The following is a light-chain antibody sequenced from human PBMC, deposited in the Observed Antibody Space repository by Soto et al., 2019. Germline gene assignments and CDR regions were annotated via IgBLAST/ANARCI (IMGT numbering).Light chain of an antibody. CDR3: QVWASSTDLYV. J-gene: IGLJ1*01. V-gene: IGLV3-21*02. CDR1: NIGGKT. Sequence: SYELTXPPSVSVAPGQTATITCGGNNIGGKTVHWYQQKPGQAPVVVVDHDTDRPSGIPERFSGSNSGNTATLTISRVEAGDEADYYCQVWASSTDLYVFGPGTKVTVL. CDR2: HDT.